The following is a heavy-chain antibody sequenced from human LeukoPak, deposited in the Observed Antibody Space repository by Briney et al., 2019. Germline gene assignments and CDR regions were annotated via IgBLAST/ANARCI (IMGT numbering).Heavy chain of an antibody. J-gene: IGHJ4*02. CDR1: GGSISGYY. CDR2: LYYDGST. D-gene: IGHD5-18*01. Sequence: SETLSLTCTVSGGSISGYYWSWLRQLPGKGLEWIGYLYYDGSTIYNPSLKSRVTISLDTSKNQFFPKLSSVTAADTAVYYCARYSYGGFYFDYWGQGTLVTVSS. CDR3: ARYSYGGFYFDY. V-gene: IGHV4-59*08.